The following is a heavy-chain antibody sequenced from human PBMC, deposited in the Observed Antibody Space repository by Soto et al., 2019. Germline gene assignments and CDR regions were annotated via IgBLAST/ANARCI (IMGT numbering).Heavy chain of an antibody. CDR3: AREGNLGRWLQPLDY. J-gene: IGHJ4*02. D-gene: IGHD5-12*01. CDR2: IYYNGNT. Sequence: PSETLSLTCTVSGCSISSGGYYWSWIRQHPGKGLEWIGNIYYNGNTKYNPSLKSRVTMSVDTSKNQFSLKLISVTAADTAVYYCAREGNLGRWLQPLDYWGQGTLVTVSS. CDR1: GCSISSGGYY. V-gene: IGHV4-61*08.